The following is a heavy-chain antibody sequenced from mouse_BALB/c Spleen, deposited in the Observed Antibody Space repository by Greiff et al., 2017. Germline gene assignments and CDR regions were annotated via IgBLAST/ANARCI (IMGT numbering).Heavy chain of an antibody. V-gene: IGHV1-82*01. CDR3: ARELPFDY. D-gene: IGHD1-1*01. Sequence: VQLQQSGPELVKPGASVKISCKASGYAFSSSWMNWVKQRPGQGLEWIGRIYPGDGDTNYNGKFKGKATLTADKSSSTAYMQLSSLTSVDSAVYFCARELPFDYWGQGTTLTVAS. J-gene: IGHJ2*01. CDR2: IYPGDGDT. CDR1: GYAFSSSW.